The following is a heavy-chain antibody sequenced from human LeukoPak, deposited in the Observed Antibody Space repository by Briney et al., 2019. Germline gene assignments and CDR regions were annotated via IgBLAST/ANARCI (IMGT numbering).Heavy chain of an antibody. Sequence: GGSLRLSCAASGFTFSSYSMNWVRQAPGKGLEWVSSISSSSSYIYYADSVKGRFTISRDNAKNSLYLQMNSLRAEDTAVYYCARDGMITAYAFDIWGQGTMVIVSS. J-gene: IGHJ3*02. D-gene: IGHD3-16*01. CDR3: ARDGMITAYAFDI. V-gene: IGHV3-21*01. CDR2: ISSSSSYI. CDR1: GFTFSSYS.